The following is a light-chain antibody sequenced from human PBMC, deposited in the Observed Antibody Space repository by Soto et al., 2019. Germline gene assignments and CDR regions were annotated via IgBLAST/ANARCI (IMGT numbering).Light chain of an antibody. CDR1: QSISDNY. V-gene: IGKV3-20*01. CDR3: QQYGTSPFT. CDR2: GAS. Sequence: IVLTQSPGTLSLSQGDRATLSCRASQSISDNYLAWYQQKPGQAPKFLIYGASSRATGIPDRFSGSGSGTDFTLTISRLEPEDFAVYYCQQYGTSPFTFGPGTKVDIK. J-gene: IGKJ3*01.